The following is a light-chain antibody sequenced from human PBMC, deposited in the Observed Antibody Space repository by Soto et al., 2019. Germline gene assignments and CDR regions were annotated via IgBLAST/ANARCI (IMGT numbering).Light chain of an antibody. CDR3: QQYNNWPPWT. CDR1: QNIHTS. CDR2: DST. V-gene: IGKV3D-15*01. J-gene: IGKJ1*01. Sequence: TQSPATLSLSPGETATLSCRASQNIHTSLAWYQQKPGQAPRLVVYDSTLRANGVPARFGGSRSGTEFTLTISSLQSEDFAVYYCQQYNNWPPWTFGQGTKVEIK.